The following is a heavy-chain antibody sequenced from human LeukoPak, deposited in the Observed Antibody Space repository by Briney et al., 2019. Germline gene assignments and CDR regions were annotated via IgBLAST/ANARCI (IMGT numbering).Heavy chain of an antibody. CDR2: IYYSGST. J-gene: IGHJ5*02. D-gene: IGHD6-13*01. CDR1: GGSISSSSYY. V-gene: IGHV4-39*07. Sequence: PSETLSLTCTVSGGSISSSSYYWGWIRQPPGKGLEWIGSIYYSGSTYYNPSLKSRVTISVDTSKNQFSLKLSSVTAADTAVYYCARDSHLFSAAAGQANWFDPWGQGTLVTVSS. CDR3: ARDSHLFSAAAGQANWFDP.